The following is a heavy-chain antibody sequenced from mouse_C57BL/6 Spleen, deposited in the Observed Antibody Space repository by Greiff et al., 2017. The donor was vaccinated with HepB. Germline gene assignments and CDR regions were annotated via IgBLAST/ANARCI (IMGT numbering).Heavy chain of an antibody. Sequence: EVKLVESGGGLVQPKGSLKLSCAASGFTFNTYAMHWVRQAPGKGLEWVARIRSKSSNYATYYADSVKDRFTISRDDSQSMLYLQMNNLKTEDTAMYYCVREGPITTVPHWYFDVWGTGTTVTVSS. J-gene: IGHJ1*03. CDR2: IRSKSSNYAT. D-gene: IGHD1-1*01. V-gene: IGHV10-3*01. CDR3: VREGPITTVPHWYFDV. CDR1: GFTFNTYA.